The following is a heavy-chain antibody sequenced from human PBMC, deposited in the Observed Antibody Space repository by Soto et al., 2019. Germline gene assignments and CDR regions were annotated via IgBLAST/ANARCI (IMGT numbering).Heavy chain of an antibody. J-gene: IGHJ4*02. D-gene: IGHD6-19*01. CDR2: IKQDGSER. Sequence: EVQLVESGGGLVQPGGSLRLSCAASGFTFSDFWMSWVRQVPGKGLEWVANIKQDGSERFYVDSVKGRLTISRDNAKNSVYLHMNSLRVEDTAVYYCARGSSTSGWSYCGQGTLVTVSS. CDR1: GFTFSDFW. CDR3: ARGSSTSGWSY. V-gene: IGHV3-7*03.